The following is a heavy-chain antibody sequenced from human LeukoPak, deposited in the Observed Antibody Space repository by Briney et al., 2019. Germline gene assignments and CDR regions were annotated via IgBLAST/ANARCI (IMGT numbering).Heavy chain of an antibody. V-gene: IGHV4-39*01. CDR2: VYNSGNT. J-gene: IGHJ4*02. CDR3: ASADSNTWYFAWAY. CDR1: GGSISSSYDY. D-gene: IGHD6-13*01. Sequence: PSETLSLTCTVSGGSISSSYDYWGWIRQPPGKGLEWIGSVYNSGNTYYNPSLKSRVTISVDTSKNQFSLMLTSVTAADTSVYYCASADSNTWYFAWAYWGQGTLVTVSS.